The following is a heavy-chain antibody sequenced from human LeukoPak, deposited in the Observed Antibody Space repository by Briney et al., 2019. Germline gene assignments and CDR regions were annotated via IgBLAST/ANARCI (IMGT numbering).Heavy chain of an antibody. D-gene: IGHD3-22*01. Sequence: GGSLRLSCAASGFTFSDYYMSWIRQAPGKGLEWVSYISSSGSTIYYADSVKGRFTISRDNAKNSLYLQMNSLRAEDTAVYYCARDSYDGFSLGAFDIWGQGTMVTVSS. CDR2: ISSSGSTI. J-gene: IGHJ3*02. V-gene: IGHV3-11*01. CDR1: GFTFSDYY. CDR3: ARDSYDGFSLGAFDI.